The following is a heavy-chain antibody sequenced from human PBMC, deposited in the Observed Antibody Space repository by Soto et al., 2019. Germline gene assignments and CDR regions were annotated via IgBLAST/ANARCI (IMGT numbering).Heavy chain of an antibody. CDR2: IYHTGSA. V-gene: IGHV4-38-2*02. J-gene: IGHJ4*02. Sequence: SETLSLTCVVSDYSISSGYYWGWIRQPPGKGLEWIGNIYHTGSAYYNPSLKSRVTISVDTSKNQLSLKLRSVTAADTAVYYCARETGSGWYYFDYWGQGTLVTVSS. CDR1: DYSISSGYY. D-gene: IGHD6-19*01. CDR3: ARETGSGWYYFDY.